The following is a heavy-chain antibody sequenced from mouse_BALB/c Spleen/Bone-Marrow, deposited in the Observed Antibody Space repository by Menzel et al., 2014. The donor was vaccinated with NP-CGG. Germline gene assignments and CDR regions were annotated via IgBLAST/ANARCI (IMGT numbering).Heavy chain of an antibody. Sequence: VQLQQSGTVLARPGASVKMSCKASGYTFTSYWMHWVKQRPGQGLEWIGTIYPGNSDTTYNQKFKGKAKLTAVTSTSPAYMELSSLTNEDSAVYYCTTLARNYFDYWGQGTTLTVSS. V-gene: IGHV1-5*01. CDR3: TTLARNYFDY. J-gene: IGHJ2*01. CDR2: IYPGNSDT. CDR1: GYTFTSYW.